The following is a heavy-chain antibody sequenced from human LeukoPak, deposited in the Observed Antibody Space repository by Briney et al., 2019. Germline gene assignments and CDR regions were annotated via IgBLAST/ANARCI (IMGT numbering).Heavy chain of an antibody. D-gene: IGHD6-13*01. J-gene: IGHJ4*02. Sequence: GGSLRLSCAASGFTFSSYEMNWVRQAPGKGLEWVSYISSSGNTIYYADSVKGRFTISRDNAKNSLYLQMNSLRAEDTAGYYCAKQLAQFDYWGQGTLVTVSS. CDR1: GFTFSSYE. V-gene: IGHV3-48*03. CDR3: AKQLAQFDY. CDR2: ISSSGNTI.